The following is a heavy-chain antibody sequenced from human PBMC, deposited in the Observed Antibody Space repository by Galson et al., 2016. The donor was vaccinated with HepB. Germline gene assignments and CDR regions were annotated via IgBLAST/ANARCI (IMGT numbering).Heavy chain of an antibody. D-gene: IGHD6-19*01. CDR3: ARDFSVAGSLAQVGFDY. CDR2: IGPAGDT. CDR1: GFTFNIND. V-gene: IGHV3-13*01. J-gene: IGHJ4*02. Sequence: SLRLSCAASGFTFNINDMHWVRQVRGKGLEWVSSIGPAGDTYYLGSVKGRFTISREKAKNSLYLHMNSMRAEDTAVYYCARDFSVAGSLAQVGFDYWGQGTLVTVSS.